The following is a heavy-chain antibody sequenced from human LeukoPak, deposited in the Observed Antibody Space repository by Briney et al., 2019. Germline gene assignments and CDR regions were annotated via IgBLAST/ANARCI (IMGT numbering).Heavy chain of an antibody. D-gene: IGHD3-16*01. CDR3: VTGGGAY. V-gene: IGHV3-7*01. J-gene: IGHJ4*02. Sequence: GGSLRLSCAASGLTFNSQWMSWVRQAPGKGLEWVATINGDGSEKNYVDSVKGLFTISRENAKNSLYLQMNNLRAEDMGVYYCVTGGGAYWGQGTLVTVS. CDR1: GLTFNSQW. CDR2: INGDGSEK.